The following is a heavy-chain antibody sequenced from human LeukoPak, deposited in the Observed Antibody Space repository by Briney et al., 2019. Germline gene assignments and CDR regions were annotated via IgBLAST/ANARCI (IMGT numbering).Heavy chain of an antibody. CDR3: ATYRQIQVPFEF. CDR1: GFTFSDFP. CDR2: IFPSSDEI. V-gene: IGHV3-23*01. J-gene: IGHJ4*02. Sequence: PGGSLRLSCAASGFTFSDFPMIWVRQAPGKGLEWVSSIFPSSDEIHYADSVKGRFTISRDNSRSTLSLQMDNLRAEDTATYYCATYRQIQVPFEFWGQGTLVTVSS. D-gene: IGHD5-18*01.